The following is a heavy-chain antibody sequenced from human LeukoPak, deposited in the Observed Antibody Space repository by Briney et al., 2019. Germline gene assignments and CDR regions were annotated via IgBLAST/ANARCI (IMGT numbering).Heavy chain of an antibody. V-gene: IGHV3-9*01. CDR1: GFTFDDYA. CDR3: AKDMVRYCSSTSCYSPMDG. D-gene: IGHD2-2*02. Sequence: GGSLRLSCAASGFTFDDYAMHWVRQAPGKGLEWVSGISWNSGSIGYADSVKGRFTISRDNAKNSLYLQMNSLRAEDTALYYCAKDMVRYCSSTSCYSPMDGWGKGTTVTVSS. J-gene: IGHJ6*03. CDR2: ISWNSGSI.